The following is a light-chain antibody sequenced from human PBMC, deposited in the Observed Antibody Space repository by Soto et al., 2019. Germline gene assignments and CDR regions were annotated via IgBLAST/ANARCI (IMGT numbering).Light chain of an antibody. J-gene: IGKJ3*01. CDR1: QSVSSSY. Sequence: EIVLTQSPGTLSLSPGERATLSCRASQSVSSSYLAWYQQKPGKAPRLLIYGTSSRATGIPDRFSGSGSGTDFTLTISRLETEDFAVYYCQQYVSSPLFTFGPETKVDIK. CDR3: QQYVSSPLFT. V-gene: IGKV3-20*01. CDR2: GTS.